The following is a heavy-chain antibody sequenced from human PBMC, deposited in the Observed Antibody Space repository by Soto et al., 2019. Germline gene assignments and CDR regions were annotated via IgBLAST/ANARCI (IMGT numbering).Heavy chain of an antibody. V-gene: IGHV1-69*13. D-gene: IGHD3-22*01. CDR2: IIPIFGTA. J-gene: IGHJ4*02. CDR1: GGTFSSYA. Sequence: ASVKVSCKASGGTFSSYAISWVRQAPGQGLEWMGGIIPIFGTANYAQKFQGRVTITADESTSTAYMELSSLRSEATAVYYCAGASGYYYRVDYWGQGTLVTVSS. CDR3: AGASGYYYRVDY.